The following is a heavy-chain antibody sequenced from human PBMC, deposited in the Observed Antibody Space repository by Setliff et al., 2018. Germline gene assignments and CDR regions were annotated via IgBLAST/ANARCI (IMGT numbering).Heavy chain of an antibody. CDR1: GGSISGFA. CDR2: ISSSGGT. D-gene: IGHD4-17*01. CDR3: ARIWGYGDFSFGY. Sequence: PSETLSLTCTVSGGSISGFAWNWIRQFPGKRLEWIGEISSSGGTLYTPSPRSRVSMSVDTSRNQFSLNLTSMTAADTAVYYCARIWGYGDFSFGYWGQGTLVTVSS. J-gene: IGHJ4*02. V-gene: IGHV4-59*01.